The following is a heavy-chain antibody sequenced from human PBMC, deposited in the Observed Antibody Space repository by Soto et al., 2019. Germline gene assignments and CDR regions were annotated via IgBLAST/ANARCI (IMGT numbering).Heavy chain of an antibody. CDR3: ARGDHGWFDP. J-gene: IGHJ5*02. D-gene: IGHD3-10*01. V-gene: IGHV1-69*02. CDR1: GGTFSSYS. CDR2: IIPIVAIT. Sequence: SVKVSCKASGGTFSSYSINWVRQAPGQGPERMGRIIPIVAITNYAQKFQGRVTITADKATNTAYMELSSLSYEDTAVYYCARGDHGWFDPWGQGTLVTVSS.